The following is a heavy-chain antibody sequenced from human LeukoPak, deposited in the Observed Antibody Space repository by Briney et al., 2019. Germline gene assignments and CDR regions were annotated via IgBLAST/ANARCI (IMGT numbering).Heavy chain of an antibody. D-gene: IGHD2-21*02. Sequence: GGSLRLSCAGSGFTFSSNAMSWVRQAPGKGLEWVSSISDSGDFTYYADSVKGRFTISRDNSKNTLPLQMNSLRAEDTALYYCARGFVLGAAKNYFDYWGQGALVTVSS. CDR1: GFTFSSNA. J-gene: IGHJ4*02. CDR2: ISDSGDFT. V-gene: IGHV3-23*01. CDR3: ARGFVLGAAKNYFDY.